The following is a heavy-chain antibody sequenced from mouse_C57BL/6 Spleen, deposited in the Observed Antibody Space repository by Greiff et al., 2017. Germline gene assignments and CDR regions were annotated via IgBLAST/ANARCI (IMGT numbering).Heavy chain of an antibody. CDR1: GYSITSGYY. CDR3: AGGVTTASFDY. V-gene: IGHV3-6*01. Sequence: DVKLQESGPGLVKPSQSLSLTCSVTGYSITSGYYWNWIRQFPGNKLEWMGYISYDGSNNYNPSLINRISITRDTSKNQFFLKLNSVTTEDTATYDCAGGVTTASFDYWGQGTTLTVSS. CDR2: ISYDGSN. D-gene: IGHD1-2*01. J-gene: IGHJ2*01.